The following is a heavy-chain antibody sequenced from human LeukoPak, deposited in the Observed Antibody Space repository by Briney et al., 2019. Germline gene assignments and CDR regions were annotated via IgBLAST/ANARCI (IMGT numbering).Heavy chain of an antibody. V-gene: IGHV3-48*02. CDR1: GFTFSSYS. Sequence: GGSLRLSCAASGFTFSSYSMNWVRQAPGKGLEWVSFISSSSSTIYYADSVKGRFTISRDNAKNSLYLQMNSLRDEDTAVYYCARDRGYSYGYASDYWGQGTLVTVSS. J-gene: IGHJ4*02. CDR2: ISSSSSTI. CDR3: ARDRGYSYGYASDY. D-gene: IGHD5-18*01.